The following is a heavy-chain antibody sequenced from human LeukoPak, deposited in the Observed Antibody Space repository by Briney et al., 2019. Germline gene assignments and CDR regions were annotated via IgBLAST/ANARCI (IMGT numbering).Heavy chain of an antibody. CDR1: GFIFRSYS. J-gene: IGHJ4*02. V-gene: IGHV3-48*02. D-gene: IGHD4-23*01. CDR2: IGTSSSTI. Sequence: GGSLRLSCAASGFIFRSYSMNWVRQAPGKGLEWVSYIGTSSSTIYHADSVKGRFTISRDNAKNSLYLQMNSLRDGDTAVYYCARHDYGGNSGDYWGQGTLVTVSS. CDR3: ARHDYGGNSGDY.